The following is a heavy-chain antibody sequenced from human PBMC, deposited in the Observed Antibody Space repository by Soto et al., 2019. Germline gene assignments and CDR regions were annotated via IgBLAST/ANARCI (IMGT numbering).Heavy chain of an antibody. D-gene: IGHD1-26*01. CDR1: GGSISSSSYY. Sequence: QLQLQESGPGLVKPSETLSLTCTVSGGSISSSSYYWGWIRQSPGKGLEWIGNIYYSGSTYYNPSLESRVPVSVDPYKNRCSLKLSSVTAADTAVYYCARLGGSSPSDYWGQGTLVTVSS. J-gene: IGHJ4*02. V-gene: IGHV4-39*01. CDR3: ARLGGSSPSDY. CDR2: IYYSGST.